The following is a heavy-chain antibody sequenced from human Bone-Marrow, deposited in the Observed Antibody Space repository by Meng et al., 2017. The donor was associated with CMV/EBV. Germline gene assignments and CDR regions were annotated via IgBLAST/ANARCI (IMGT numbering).Heavy chain of an antibody. J-gene: IGHJ6*02. CDR1: GFTFSSYA. V-gene: IGHV3-30*04. CDR3: ARSFFEWRRDYYYYGMDV. D-gene: IGHD3-3*01. Sequence: GESLKISCAASGFTFSSYAMYWVRQAPAKGLEWVAVISYDGSNKYYADSVKGRFTISRDNSKNTLYLQMNSLRAEDTAVYYCARSFFEWRRDYYYYGMDVWGQGTTVTVSS. CDR2: ISYDGSNK.